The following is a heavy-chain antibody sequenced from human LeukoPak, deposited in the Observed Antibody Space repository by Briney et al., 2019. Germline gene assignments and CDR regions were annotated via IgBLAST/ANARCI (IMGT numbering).Heavy chain of an antibody. CDR3: ARAPGYYGDPFDY. CDR1: GFTFSSYS. CDR2: ISSSTSYI. J-gene: IGHJ4*02. D-gene: IGHD4-17*01. V-gene: IGHV3-21*01. Sequence: GGSLRLSCAASGFTFSSYSFNWVRQAPGKGLEWVSCISSSTSYIYYADSVRGRLTISRDNAKNSLYLQMNGLRVEDTAVYYCARAPGYYGDPFDYWGQGTLVTVSS.